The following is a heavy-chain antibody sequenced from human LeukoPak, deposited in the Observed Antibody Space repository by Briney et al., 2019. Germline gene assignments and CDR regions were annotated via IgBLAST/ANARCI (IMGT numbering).Heavy chain of an antibody. CDR2: ISAYNGNT. V-gene: IGHV1-18*01. Sequence: ASVKVSCKASGYTFTSYGISWVRQAPGQGLEWMGWISAYNGNTNYAQKLQGRVTMTTDTSTSTAYMELRSLRSDDTAVYYCARRLDYYGSGSYYNRPKDYYYYYMDVWGKGTTVTVSS. J-gene: IGHJ6*03. CDR1: GYTFTSYG. D-gene: IGHD3-10*01. CDR3: ARRLDYYGSGSYYNRPKDYYYYYMDV.